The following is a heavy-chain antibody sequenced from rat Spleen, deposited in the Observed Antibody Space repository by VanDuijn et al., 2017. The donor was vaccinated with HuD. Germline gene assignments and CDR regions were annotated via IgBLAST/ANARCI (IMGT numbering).Heavy chain of an antibody. CDR1: GFTLSNYN. CDR2: ISSSGSRN. CDR3: ARQAVLGFNSYYFDY. Sequence: EARLVESGKGQVQPGMSLKLSCAASGFTLSNYNMAWVRQAPKKGLEWVATISSSGSRNYYSDYVKGRSFISRDNAKSSLYLQMNSLQSEDKATYYCARQAVLGFNSYYFDYWGQGVMVTVSS. V-gene: IGHV5-7*01. D-gene: IGHD1-4*01. J-gene: IGHJ2*01.